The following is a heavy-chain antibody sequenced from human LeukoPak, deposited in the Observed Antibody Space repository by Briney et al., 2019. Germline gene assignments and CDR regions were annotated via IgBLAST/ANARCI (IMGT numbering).Heavy chain of an antibody. CDR3: ARDTPCSGGSCYLVPWFDP. CDR2: IYTSGST. CDR1: VGSISSYY. J-gene: IGHJ5*02. Sequence: SETLSLTCTGSVGSISSYYWSWIRQPAGKGLEWIGRIYTSGSTNYNPSLKSRVAMSVDTSKNQFSLKLSSVTAADTAVCYCARDTPCSGGSCYLVPWFDPWGQGTLVTVSS. D-gene: IGHD2-15*01. V-gene: IGHV4-4*07.